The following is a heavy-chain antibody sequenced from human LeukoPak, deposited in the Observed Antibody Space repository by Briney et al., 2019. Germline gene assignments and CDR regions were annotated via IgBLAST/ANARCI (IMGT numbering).Heavy chain of an antibody. Sequence: GGSLRLSCAASGFTFSSYWMNWVRQAPGKGLEWVANIKQDGSEKDYVDSVKGRFTISRDNAKNSLYLQMNSLRAEDTGVYYCARSYYGSGSSVYFDYWGQGTLVTVSS. CDR2: IKQDGSEK. V-gene: IGHV3-7*03. J-gene: IGHJ4*02. D-gene: IGHD3-10*01. CDR1: GFTFSSYW. CDR3: ARSYYGSGSSVYFDY.